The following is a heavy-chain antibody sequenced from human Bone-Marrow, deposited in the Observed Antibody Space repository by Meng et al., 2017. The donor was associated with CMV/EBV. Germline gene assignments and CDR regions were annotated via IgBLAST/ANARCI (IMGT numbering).Heavy chain of an antibody. CDR3: ARDRGELVGAPVV. D-gene: IGHD1-26*01. Sequence: LSLTCAASGFTFSSYSMNWVRQAPGKGLERVSSISSSSSYIYYADSVKGRFTISRDNAKNSLYLQMNSLRAEDTAVYYCARDRGELVGAPVVWGQGTRVTGSS. CDR1: GFTFSSYS. CDR2: ISSSSSYI. J-gene: IGHJ4*02. V-gene: IGHV3-21*01.